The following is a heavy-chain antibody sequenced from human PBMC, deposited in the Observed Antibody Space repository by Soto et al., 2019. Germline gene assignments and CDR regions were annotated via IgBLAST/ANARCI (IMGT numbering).Heavy chain of an antibody. CDR2: IYYSGST. D-gene: IGHD3-10*01. CDR3: APERLLWFGEYYYYYGMDV. Sequence: ASETLSLTCTVSGGSISSSSYYWGWIRQPPGKGLEWIGSIYYSGSTYYNPSLKSRATISVDTSKNQFSLKLSSVTAADTAVYYCAPERLLWFGEYYYYYGMDVWGQGTTVTVSS. CDR1: GGSISSSSYY. J-gene: IGHJ6*02. V-gene: IGHV4-39*01.